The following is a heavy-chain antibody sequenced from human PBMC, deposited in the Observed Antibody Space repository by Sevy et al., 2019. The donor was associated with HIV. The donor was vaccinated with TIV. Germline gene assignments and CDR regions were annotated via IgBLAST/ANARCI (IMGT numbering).Heavy chain of an antibody. D-gene: IGHD5-18*01. V-gene: IGHV3-30*18. Sequence: QLGGSLRLSCAASGFTFSYFSMHWVRQAPGKGLEWVARISYDGSNKYYADSVKGRFTISRDNSKNTLYLQMNSLRAEDTAVYYCAKCGWEWIQLWFFDHWGQGTPVTVSS. J-gene: IGHJ4*02. CDR1: GFTFSYFS. CDR3: AKCGWEWIQLWFFDH. CDR2: ISYDGSNK.